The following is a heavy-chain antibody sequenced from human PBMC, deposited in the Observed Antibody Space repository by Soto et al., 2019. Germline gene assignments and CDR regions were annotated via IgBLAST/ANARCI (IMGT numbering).Heavy chain of an antibody. V-gene: IGHV3-7*01. CDR1: GFTFSSYW. CDR2: IKQDGSEK. D-gene: IGHD3-3*01. Sequence: GGSLRLSCAASGFTFSSYWMSWVRQAPGKGLEWVANIKQDGSEKYYVDSVKGRFTISRDNAKNSLYLQMNSLRAEDTAVYYCARVAYYDFWSGYYSSSVGNYYYMDVWGKGTTVTVSS. J-gene: IGHJ6*03. CDR3: ARVAYYDFWSGYYSSSVGNYYYMDV.